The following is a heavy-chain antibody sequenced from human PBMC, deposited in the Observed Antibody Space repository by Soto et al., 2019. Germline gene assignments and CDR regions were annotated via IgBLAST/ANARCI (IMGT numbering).Heavy chain of an antibody. V-gene: IGHV3-23*01. D-gene: IGHD3-22*01. CDR2: ISVSGGTT. Sequence: PGGSLRLSCAASGFTFRNFAMNWVRQAPGKGLEWVSGISVSGGTTYYADSVRGRFTVSRDNSKNSVFLQMNSLRAEDTAVYFCAKGMYYYDSSGYRLFDYWGQGTLVTSPQ. J-gene: IGHJ4*02. CDR3: AKGMYYYDSSGYRLFDY. CDR1: GFTFRNFA.